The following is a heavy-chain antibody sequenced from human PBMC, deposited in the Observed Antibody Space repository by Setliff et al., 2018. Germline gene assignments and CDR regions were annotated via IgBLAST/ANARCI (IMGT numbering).Heavy chain of an antibody. CDR2: IKQDGSES. J-gene: IGHJ6*03. CDR1: GFTFSNYW. D-gene: IGHD2-15*01. Sequence: PGGSLILSCAVSGFTFSNYWMTWVRQAPGKGLEWVANIKQDGSESYYVDSVKGRFTISRDNAKNSLYLQMSSLRVEDTAVYYCARGLRGGAAGPLQYYYYMDVWGKGTTVTVSS. CDR3: ARGLRGGAAGPLQYYYYMDV. V-gene: IGHV3-7*01.